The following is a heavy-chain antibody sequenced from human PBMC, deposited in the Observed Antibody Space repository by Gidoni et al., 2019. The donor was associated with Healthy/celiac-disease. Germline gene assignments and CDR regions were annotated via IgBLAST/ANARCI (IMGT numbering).Heavy chain of an antibody. J-gene: IGHJ3*02. D-gene: IGHD2-2*01. Sequence: QVQLQQWGAGLLKPSETLSLTCAVYGGSFSGYYWSWIRQPPGKGLEWIGEINHSGSTNYNPSLKSRVTISVDTSKNQFSLKLSSVTAADTAVYYCAIRDCSSTSCYWWYHDAFDIWGQGTMVTVSS. CDR3: AIRDCSSTSCYWWYHDAFDI. CDR2: INHSGST. CDR1: GGSFSGYY. V-gene: IGHV4-34*01.